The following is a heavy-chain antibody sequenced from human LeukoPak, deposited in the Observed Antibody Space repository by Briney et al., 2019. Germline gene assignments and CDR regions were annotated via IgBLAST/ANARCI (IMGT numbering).Heavy chain of an antibody. Sequence: GASVKVSCKASGYTFTSYGISWVRQAPGQGLEWMGWISAYNGNTNYAQKLQGRVTMTTDTSTSTAYMELRSLRSDDTAVYYCARARPHYFGWGSSPNSGGREPLVTVSS. CDR1: GYTFTSYG. CDR2: ISAYNGNT. J-gene: IGHJ5*01. CDR3: ARARPHYFGWGSSPNS. V-gene: IGHV1-18*01. D-gene: IGHD3-10*01.